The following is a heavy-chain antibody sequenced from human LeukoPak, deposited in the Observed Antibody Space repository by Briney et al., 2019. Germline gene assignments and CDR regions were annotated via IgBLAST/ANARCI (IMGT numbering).Heavy chain of an antibody. CDR2: ILYSGST. D-gene: IGHD3-22*01. CDR1: GVSITSSSDY. J-gene: IGHJ4*02. Sequence: SETLSLTCSVSGVSITSSSDYWGWIRQPPGKGLEWIGSILYSGSTYYNPSLKSRLTMSIDTSKNQFSLKLSSVTAADTAAYYCARHYYDCSGYCRDYYFEYWGQGTLVTVSS. CDR3: ARHYYDCSGYCRDYYFEY. V-gene: IGHV4-39*01.